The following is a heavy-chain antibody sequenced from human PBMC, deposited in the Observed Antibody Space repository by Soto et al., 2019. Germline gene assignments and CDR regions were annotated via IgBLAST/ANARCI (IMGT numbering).Heavy chain of an antibody. CDR1: GFTFSSYW. CDR2: IKQDGSEK. CDR3: ARERETIVVVVAATLVYSGDYYYYGMDV. V-gene: IGHV3-7*05. D-gene: IGHD2-15*01. J-gene: IGHJ6*02. Sequence: GGSLRLSCAASGFTFSSYWMSWVRQAPGKGLEWVANIKQDGSEKYYVDSVKGRFTISRDNAKNSLYLQMNSLRAEDTAVYYCARERETIVVVVAATLVYSGDYYYYGMDVWGQGTTVTVSS.